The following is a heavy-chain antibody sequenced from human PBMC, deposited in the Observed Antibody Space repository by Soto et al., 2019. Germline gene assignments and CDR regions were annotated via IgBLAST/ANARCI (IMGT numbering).Heavy chain of an antibody. CDR3: AREVRDGYKPSHDAFDI. J-gene: IGHJ3*02. D-gene: IGHD5-12*01. V-gene: IGHV1-69*13. CDR2: IIPIFGTA. Sequence: SVKVSCKASGGTFSSYAISWVRQAPGQGLEWMGGIIPIFGTANYAQKFQGRVTITADESTSTAYMELSSLRSEDTAVYYCAREVRDGYKPSHDAFDIWGQGTMVTVSS. CDR1: GGTFSSYA.